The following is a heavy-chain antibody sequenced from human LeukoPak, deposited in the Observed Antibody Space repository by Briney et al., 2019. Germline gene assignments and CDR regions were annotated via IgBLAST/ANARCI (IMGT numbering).Heavy chain of an antibody. J-gene: IGHJ6*03. Sequence: GGSLRLPCAASGFTFSSYAMHWVRQAPGKGLEWVAVISYDGSNKYYADSVKGRFTISRDNSKNTLYLQMNSLRAEDTAVYYCARDFSSGYYYYYYMDVWGKGTTVTVSS. CDR1: GFTFSSYA. D-gene: IGHD3-22*01. CDR2: ISYDGSNK. CDR3: ARDFSSGYYYYYYMDV. V-gene: IGHV3-30*04.